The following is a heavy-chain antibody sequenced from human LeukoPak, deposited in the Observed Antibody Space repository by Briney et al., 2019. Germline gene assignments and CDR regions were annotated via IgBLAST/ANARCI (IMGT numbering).Heavy chain of an antibody. J-gene: IGHJ2*01. V-gene: IGHV4-34*01. Sequence: SETLSLTCAVYGGSFSGYYWSWIRQPPGKGLEWIGEINHSGSTNYNPSLKSRVTISVDTSKNQFSLKLSSVTAADTAVYYCARPRTAVAGGLRYFDLWGRGTLVTVSS. CDR3: ARPRTAVAGGLRYFDL. CDR2: INHSGST. D-gene: IGHD6-19*01. CDR1: GGSFSGYY.